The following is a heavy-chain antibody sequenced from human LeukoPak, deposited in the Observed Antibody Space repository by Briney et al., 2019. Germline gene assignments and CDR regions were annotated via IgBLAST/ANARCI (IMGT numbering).Heavy chain of an antibody. CDR2: IYSGGRT. J-gene: IGHJ4*02. CDR1: GFTVNSNY. D-gene: IGHD2-15*01. V-gene: IGHV3-66*01. Sequence: GGSLRLSCAASGFTVNSNYMSWVRQAPGKGLEWVSVIYSGGRTYYADSVKGRFTISRDNSKNTLYLQMNSLRAEDTAVYYCARDGGEVGVAATSEYYFDYWGQGTLVTVSS. CDR3: ARDGGEVGVAATSEYYFDY.